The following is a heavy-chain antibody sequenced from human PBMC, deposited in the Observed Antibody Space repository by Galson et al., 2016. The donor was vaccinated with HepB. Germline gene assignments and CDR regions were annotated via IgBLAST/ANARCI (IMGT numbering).Heavy chain of an antibody. D-gene: IGHD5-18*01. Sequence: GSLRLSCAKSGVTVSSEYMTWVRQAPGKGLEWISLIYRGGNTYYAASVRVRFTASRDDSKNTLYLQMNYLRADDTAVYFCATVGGNTYGLRTDGFDIWGQGTMVTVSS. V-gene: IGHV3-53*01. J-gene: IGHJ3*02. CDR1: GVTVSSEY. CDR3: ATVGGNTYGLRTDGFDI. CDR2: IYRGGNT.